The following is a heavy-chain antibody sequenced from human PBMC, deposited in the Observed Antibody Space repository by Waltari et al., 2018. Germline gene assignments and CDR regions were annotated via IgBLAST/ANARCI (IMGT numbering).Heavy chain of an antibody. D-gene: IGHD1-26*01. CDR2: INPDSGGT. J-gene: IGHJ6*03. CDR3: ARDLGSGGTYQRQYYYMDV. CDR1: GYSFSGYF. V-gene: IGHV1-2*02. Sequence: QVQLEQSGAEVKKPGASVKVSCKTSGYSFSGYFIHWVRQAPGQGLEWMGWINPDSGGTNYAQKFQGRVSMTRDTSISTAYMELSSLRSDDTAVYYCARDLGSGGTYQRQYYYMDVWGKGTTVTVSS.